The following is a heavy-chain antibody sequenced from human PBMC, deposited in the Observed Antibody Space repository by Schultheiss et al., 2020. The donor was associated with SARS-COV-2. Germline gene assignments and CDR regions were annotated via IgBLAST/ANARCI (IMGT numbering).Heavy chain of an antibody. CDR3: ARGESPVIFDY. CDR1: GFTFSNAW. D-gene: IGHD3-10*01. J-gene: IGHJ4*02. V-gene: IGHV3-23*01. Sequence: GGSLRLSCAASGFTFSNAWMSWVRQAPGKGLEWVSAISGSGGSTYYADSVKGRFTISRDNSKNTLYLQMNSLRAEDTAVYYCARGESPVIFDYWGQGTLVTVSS. CDR2: ISGSGGST.